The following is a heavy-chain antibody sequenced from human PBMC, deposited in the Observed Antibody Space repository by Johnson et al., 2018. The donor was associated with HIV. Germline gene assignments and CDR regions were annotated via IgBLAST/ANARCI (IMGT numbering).Heavy chain of an antibody. J-gene: IGHJ3*02. Sequence: VQLVESGGGLVQPGGSLRLSCAASGFTFSSYDMHWVRQATGKGLEWVSAIGTAGDTYYPGSVKGRFTISRENAKNSLYLQMNSLRAGDTAMYYCARVGTTVDAFDIWGQGTVVTVSS. CDR1: GFTFSSYD. D-gene: IGHD4-17*01. V-gene: IGHV3-13*01. CDR3: ARVGTTVDAFDI. CDR2: IGTAGDT.